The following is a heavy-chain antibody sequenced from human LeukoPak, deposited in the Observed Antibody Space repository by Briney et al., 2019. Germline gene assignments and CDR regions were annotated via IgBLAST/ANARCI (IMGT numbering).Heavy chain of an antibody. CDR2: LYSGGIT. Sequence: GGSLRLSCAASGFTVSNSHIRWVRPAPGKGPELVSFLYSGGITYYADSVKGRFTISRDNSKNTLYLQMTSLRAEDTAVYYCARTYSGSYSRYFDYWGQGTLVTVSS. CDR3: ARTYSGSYSRYFDY. J-gene: IGHJ4*02. V-gene: IGHV3-53*01. D-gene: IGHD1-26*01. CDR1: GFTVSNSH.